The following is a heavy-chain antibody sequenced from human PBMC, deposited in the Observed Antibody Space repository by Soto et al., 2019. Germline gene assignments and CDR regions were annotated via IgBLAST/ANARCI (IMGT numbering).Heavy chain of an antibody. CDR2: ISGDGNDK. CDR1: GFIFVDFG. CDR3: VQGASTAHQPLDS. J-gene: IGHJ4*02. D-gene: IGHD1-26*01. V-gene: IGHV3-30*03. Sequence: GGSLRLPLAPSGFIFVDFGWHWVRRAPGKGQEWVAVISGDGNDKYYPDSMKDRFTISRDNFKNTLYLQLNSLRPEDTGVYHCVQGASTAHQPLDSWGQGVLVTVSS.